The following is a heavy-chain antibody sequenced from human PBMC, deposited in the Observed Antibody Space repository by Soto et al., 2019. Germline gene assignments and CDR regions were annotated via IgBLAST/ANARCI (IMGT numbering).Heavy chain of an antibody. Sequence: ASVKVSCKASGGTFSSYAISWVRQAPGQGLEWMGGIIPIFGTANYAQKFQGRVTITADESTSTAYMELSSLRSEDTAVYYCARPLRFLEWFPYYYYGMDVWGQGTTVTVSS. V-gene: IGHV1-69*13. D-gene: IGHD3-3*01. J-gene: IGHJ6*02. CDR3: ARPLRFLEWFPYYYYGMDV. CDR2: IIPIFGTA. CDR1: GGTFSSYA.